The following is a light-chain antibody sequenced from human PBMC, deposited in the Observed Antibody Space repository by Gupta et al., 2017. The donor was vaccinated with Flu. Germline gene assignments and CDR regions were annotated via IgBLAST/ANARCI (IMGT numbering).Light chain of an antibody. CDR2: EVS. J-gene: IGLJ1*01. V-gene: IGLV2-14*01. Sequence: QSALTQPVSVSGYLRQSFTISCTGPTSDIGSYNYVYWYQQYPAKAPKHFISEVSHRPSGVFTRCSASKSGNTASFPTFCLQADDEDDYYCNSYSASSTPDVFGTGTKVTVL. CDR3: NSYSASSTPDV. CDR1: TSDIGSYNY.